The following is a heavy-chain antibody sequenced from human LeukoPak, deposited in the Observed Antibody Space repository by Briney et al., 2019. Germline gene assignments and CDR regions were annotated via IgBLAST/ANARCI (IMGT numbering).Heavy chain of an antibody. CDR3: ARDATRAPYYFDY. J-gene: IGHJ4*02. Sequence: GGSRRLSCAASGFTISSYGMHWVRQAPGKGLEWVAVIWYDGSNKYYADSVKGRFTISRDNSKNTLYLQMSSLRAEDTAVYYCARDATRAPYYFDYWGQGTLVTVSS. V-gene: IGHV3-33*01. CDR1: GFTISSYG. CDR2: IWYDGSNK.